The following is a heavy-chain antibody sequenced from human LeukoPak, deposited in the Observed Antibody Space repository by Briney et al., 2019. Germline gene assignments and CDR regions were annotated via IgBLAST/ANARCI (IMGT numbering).Heavy chain of an antibody. J-gene: IGHJ6*02. Sequence: KSGGSLRPSCAASGFTFSDYYMSWIRQAPGKGLEWISYISSRGRTIYYADSVKGRFTISRDNAKKSLYLQMNSLRAEDTAVYYSARDPESAAGPDYYYFYGMDAWGQGTTVTVSS. V-gene: IGHV3-11*01. CDR3: ARDPESAAGPDYYYFYGMDA. CDR2: ISSRGRTI. CDR1: GFTFSDYY. D-gene: IGHD6-13*01.